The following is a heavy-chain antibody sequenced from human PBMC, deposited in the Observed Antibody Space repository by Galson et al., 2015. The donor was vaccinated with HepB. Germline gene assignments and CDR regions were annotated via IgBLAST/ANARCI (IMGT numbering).Heavy chain of an antibody. D-gene: IGHD6-13*01. V-gene: IGHV3-30-3*01. CDR1: GFTFSSYA. Sequence: SLRLSCAASGFTFSSYAMHWVRQAPGKGLEWVAVISYDGSNKYYADSVKGRFTISRDNSKNTLYLRMNSLRAEDTAVYYCARDGQQLEPHPDYWGQGTLVTVSS. CDR2: ISYDGSNK. J-gene: IGHJ4*02. CDR3: ARDGQQLEPHPDY.